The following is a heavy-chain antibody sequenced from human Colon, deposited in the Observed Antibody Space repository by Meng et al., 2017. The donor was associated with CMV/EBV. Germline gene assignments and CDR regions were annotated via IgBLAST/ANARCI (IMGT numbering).Heavy chain of an antibody. J-gene: IGHJ5*02. CDR1: GGSISSYY. CDR2: IYYSGST. CDR3: ARAQFLFRDYFDP. V-gene: IGHV4-59*01. Sequence: GSLRLSCTVSGGSISSYYWSWIRQPPGKGLEWIGYIYYSGSTNYNPSLKSRVTISVDTSKNQFSLKLSSVTAADTAVYYCARAQFLFRDYFDPWGQGTLVTVSS. D-gene: IGHD2-21*01.